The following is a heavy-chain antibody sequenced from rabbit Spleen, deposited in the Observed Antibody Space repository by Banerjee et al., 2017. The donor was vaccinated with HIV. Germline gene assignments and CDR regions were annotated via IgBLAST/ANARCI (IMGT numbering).Heavy chain of an antibody. CDR3: SSNTGSSFSSYGMDL. Sequence: QSLEESGGDLVKPGASLTLTCTASGFSFSSSDYICWVRQAPGKGLEWISCIYAGNSDNTYFATWSKSRFTCSKTSSTTVTLQMTRLTAADTATYFCSSNTGSSFSSYGMDLWGPGTLVTVS. CDR1: GFSFSSSDY. CDR2: IYAGNSDNT. J-gene: IGHJ6*01. D-gene: IGHD8-1*01. V-gene: IGHV1S40*01.